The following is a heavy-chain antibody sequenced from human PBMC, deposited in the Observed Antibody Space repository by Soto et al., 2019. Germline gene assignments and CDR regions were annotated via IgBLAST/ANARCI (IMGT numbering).Heavy chain of an antibody. J-gene: IGHJ1*01. CDR3: AGDSGWYIHQ. CDR2: IKQDGSAK. D-gene: IGHD6-19*01. V-gene: IGHV3-7*01. Sequence: EVQRVESGGGLVQPGGSLRLSCAASGFTFSSYSMNWVRQAPGKGLEWVANIKQDGSAKYYVDSVKGRFTISRDNAKNSLYLQMNSLRREDTAVYYCAGDSGWYIHQWGQGTLVTVSS. CDR1: GFTFSSYS.